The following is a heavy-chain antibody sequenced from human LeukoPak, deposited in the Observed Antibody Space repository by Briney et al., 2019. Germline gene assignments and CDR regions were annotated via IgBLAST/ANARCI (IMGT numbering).Heavy chain of an antibody. J-gene: IGHJ6*02. Sequence: PGGSLRLSCAASGFTVSSNYMSWVRQAPRKGLEWVSVFYSNTGTDYADSVKGRFTISRDNSKNTVYLQMNSLRAEDTAVYFCVRGYSFGPYGMDVWGQGTTVTVSS. D-gene: IGHD2-15*01. CDR1: GFTVSSNY. CDR3: VRGYSFGPYGMDV. CDR2: FYSNTGT. V-gene: IGHV3-66*01.